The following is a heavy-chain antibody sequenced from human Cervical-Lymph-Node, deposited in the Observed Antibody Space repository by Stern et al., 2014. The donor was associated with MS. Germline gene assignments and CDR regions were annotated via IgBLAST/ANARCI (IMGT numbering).Heavy chain of an antibody. CDR1: GFTFNDHD. CDR3: AKDTDYGDFLYLFDS. V-gene: IGHV3-9*01. Sequence: EVQLVESGGGLVQPGRSLRLSCAASGFTFNDHDIHWVRQAPGKGLEWVSGINWNSGKIDYADSVKGRFTISRDNAKNSLYLQMNSLSVEDTAFYYCAKDTDYGDFLYLFDSWGQGTLVTVSS. CDR2: INWNSGKI. J-gene: IGHJ4*02. D-gene: IGHD4-17*01.